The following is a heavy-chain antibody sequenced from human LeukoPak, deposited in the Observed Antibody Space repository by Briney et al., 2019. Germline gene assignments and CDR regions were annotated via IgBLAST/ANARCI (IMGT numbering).Heavy chain of an antibody. CDR2: ISSSSSYI. J-gene: IGHJ4*02. Sequence: GGSLRLSCAASGFTFSSYSMNWVRQAPGKGLEWVSSISSSSSYIYYADSVKGRFTISRDNAKNSLYLQMNSLRAEDTAVYYCATCHYDFWSGYYGKVLYFDYWGQGTLVTVSS. CDR3: ATCHYDFWSGYYGKVLYFDY. D-gene: IGHD3-3*01. CDR1: GFTFSSYS. V-gene: IGHV3-21*01.